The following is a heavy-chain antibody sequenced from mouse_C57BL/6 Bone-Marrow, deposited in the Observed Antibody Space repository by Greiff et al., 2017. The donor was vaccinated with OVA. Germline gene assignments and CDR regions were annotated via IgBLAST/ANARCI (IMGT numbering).Heavy chain of an antibody. CDR3: ARSTVKSYYYAMDY. Sequence: EVQLQQSGAELVKPGASVKLSCTASGFNIKDYYMHWVKQRTEQGLEWIGRIDPEDGETKYAPKFPGKATITADTSSNTAYLQLSSLTSEDTAVYYCARSTVKSYYYAMDYWGQGTSVTVSS. V-gene: IGHV14-2*01. CDR2: IDPEDGET. J-gene: IGHJ4*01. CDR1: GFNIKDYY.